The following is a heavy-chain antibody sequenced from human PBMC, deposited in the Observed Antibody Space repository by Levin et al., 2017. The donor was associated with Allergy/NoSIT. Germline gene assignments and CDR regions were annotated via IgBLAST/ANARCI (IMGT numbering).Heavy chain of an antibody. CDR3: ASGPWASWIQFH. V-gene: IGHV1-3*01. CDR2: INAGNDNR. CDR1: GFIFTNYA. D-gene: IGHD5-18*01. J-gene: IGHJ4*02. Sequence: GESLKISCKTSGFIFTNYAIYWVRQAPGQRLEWMGWINAGNDNRRYSQKLQDRVSITRDTSASTAYMELSSLRSEDTAVYYCASGPWASWIQFHWGQGTLVSVS.